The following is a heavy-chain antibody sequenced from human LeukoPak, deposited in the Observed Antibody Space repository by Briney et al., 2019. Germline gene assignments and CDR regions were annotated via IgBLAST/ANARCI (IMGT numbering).Heavy chain of an antibody. CDR1: GYSFTSYW. CDR3: AKTIGYCSGGSCYSEDWFDP. Sequence: GESLKTSCKGSGYSFTSYWIGWVRQMPGKGLEWMGIIYPGDSDTRYSPSFQGQVTISADKSISTAYLQWSSLKASDTAMYYCAKTIGYCSGGSCYSEDWFDPWGQGTLVTVSS. J-gene: IGHJ5*02. CDR2: IYPGDSDT. V-gene: IGHV5-51*01. D-gene: IGHD2-15*01.